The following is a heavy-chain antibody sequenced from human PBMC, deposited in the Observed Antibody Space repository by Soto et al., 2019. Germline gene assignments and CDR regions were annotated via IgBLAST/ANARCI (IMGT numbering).Heavy chain of an antibody. Sequence: QVQLVQSGAEVKKPGVSVKVSCKASGYTFTSYAMHWVRQAPGQRLEWMGWINAGNGNTKYSQKFQGRVTITRDTSASTAYIELSSLRSEDTAVYYHARVYYYYGMDVWGQGTTVTVSS. CDR2: INAGNGNT. CDR3: ARVYYYYGMDV. J-gene: IGHJ6*02. CDR1: GYTFTSYA. V-gene: IGHV1-3*01.